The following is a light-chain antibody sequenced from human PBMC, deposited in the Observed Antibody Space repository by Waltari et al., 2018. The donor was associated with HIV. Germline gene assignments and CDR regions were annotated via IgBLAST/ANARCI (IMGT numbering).Light chain of an antibody. CDR3: QQSYSTPQT. CDR2: AAS. V-gene: IGKV1-39*01. J-gene: IGKJ1*01. Sequence: DIQMTSPPSSLSAPEGDRVTITCRASQSISSYLNWYQQKPGKAPTVLIYAASSLQSGVPSRFSGSGSGTDFTLTISSLQPEDFATYYCQQSYSTPQTFGQGTNVEIK. CDR1: QSISSY.